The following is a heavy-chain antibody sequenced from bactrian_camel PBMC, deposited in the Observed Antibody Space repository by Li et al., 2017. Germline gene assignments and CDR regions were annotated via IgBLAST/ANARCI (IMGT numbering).Heavy chain of an antibody. CDR2: TLDEHGRI. CDR1: GFTLADSD. D-gene: IGHD1*01. CDR3: AADRRVVPFGAGAACNSIGQNAFNA. Sequence: QLVESGGGSVQAGGSLNLSCTASGFTLADSDMGWYRQVPGKEREGIATLDEHGRISYKDSVQGRFTISQDNAKSTLYLQMNSPKPEDTAMYYCAADRRVVPFGAGAACNSIGQNAFNAWGQGTQVTVS. J-gene: IGHJ6*01. V-gene: IGHV3S63*01.